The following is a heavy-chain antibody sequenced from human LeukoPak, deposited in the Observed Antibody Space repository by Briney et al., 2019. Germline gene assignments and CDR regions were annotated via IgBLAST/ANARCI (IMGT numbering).Heavy chain of an antibody. Sequence: GGSLRLPCAASGFTFSSYEMNWVRQAPGKGLEWVSRINSDGSSTSYADSVKGRFTISRDNAKNTLFLQMNSLRAEDTAVYYCARGPGAFDIWGQGTMVTVSS. CDR3: ARGPGAFDI. V-gene: IGHV3-74*01. CDR1: GFTFSSYE. J-gene: IGHJ3*02. CDR2: INSDGSST. D-gene: IGHD2-2*01.